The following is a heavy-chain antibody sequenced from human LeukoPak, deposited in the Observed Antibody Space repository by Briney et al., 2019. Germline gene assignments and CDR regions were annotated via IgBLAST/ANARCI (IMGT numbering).Heavy chain of an antibody. CDR1: GGTFISYA. V-gene: IGHV1-69*01. Sequence: SVKVSCQASGGTFISYAISWVRQAPGQGLEWMGGIIPVFGTANYAQKFQGRVTITADDSTNTAYMELSSLRSEDTAVYYCARDPDIYYYYYGMDVWGQGTTVTVSS. D-gene: IGHD2-15*01. CDR3: ARDPDIYYYYYGMDV. J-gene: IGHJ6*02. CDR2: IIPVFGTA.